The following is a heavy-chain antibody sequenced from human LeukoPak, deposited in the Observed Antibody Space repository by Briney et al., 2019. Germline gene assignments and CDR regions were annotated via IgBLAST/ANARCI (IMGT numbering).Heavy chain of an antibody. V-gene: IGHV3-48*03. CDR2: ISSSGSDI. CDR3: ARAGLYNWNYEGTAYFDY. Sequence: GGSLRLSCAASGFTFSNYEMHWVRQAPGKGLEWVSYISSSGSDIYYADSVKGRFTISRDNAKNSLYLQMNSLRAEDTALYYCARAGLYNWNYEGTAYFDYWGQGTLVTVSS. CDR1: GFTFSNYE. J-gene: IGHJ4*02. D-gene: IGHD1-7*01.